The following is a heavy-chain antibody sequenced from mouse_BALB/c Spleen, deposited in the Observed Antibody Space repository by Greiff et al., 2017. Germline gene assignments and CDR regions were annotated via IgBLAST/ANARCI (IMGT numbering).Heavy chain of an antibody. D-gene: IGHD2-3*01. CDR2: IYPGDGDT. V-gene: IGHV1-87*01. J-gene: IGHJ2*01. CDR3: ARPSMIALFDY. CDR1: GYTFTSYW. Sequence: VQLQESGAELARPGASVKLSCKASGYTFTSYWMQWVKQRPGQGLEWIGAIYPGDGDTRYTQKFKGKATLTADKSSSTAYMQLSSLASEDSAVYYCARPSMIALFDYWGQGTTLTVSS.